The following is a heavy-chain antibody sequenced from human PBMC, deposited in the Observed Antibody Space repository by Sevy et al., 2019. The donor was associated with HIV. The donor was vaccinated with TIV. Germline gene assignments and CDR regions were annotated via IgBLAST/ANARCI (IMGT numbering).Heavy chain of an antibody. J-gene: IGHJ6*02. CDR2: IYSGGST. V-gene: IGHV3-53*01. CDR1: GFTVSSNY. D-gene: IGHD3-3*01. CDR3: ARDYDFWSGNNAYYYGMDV. Sequence: GGSLRLSCAASGFTVSSNYMSWVRQAPGKGLEWVSVIYSGGSTYYADSVKGRFTISRDNSKNTLYLQMNSLRAEDTALYYCARDYDFWSGNNAYYYGMDVWGQGTTVTVS.